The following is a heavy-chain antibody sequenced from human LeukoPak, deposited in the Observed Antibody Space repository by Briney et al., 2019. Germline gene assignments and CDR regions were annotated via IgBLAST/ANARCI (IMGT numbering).Heavy chain of an antibody. Sequence: GGSLRLSCAATGFTFSDYYMSWIRQAPGKGLEWVSYISSSGSTIYYADSVKGRFTISRDNAKNSLYLQMNSLRAEDTAVYYCARDPSSSSWYWFDPWGQGTLVTVSS. CDR1: GFTFSDYY. CDR3: ARDPSSSSWYWFDP. J-gene: IGHJ5*02. D-gene: IGHD6-13*01. V-gene: IGHV3-11*01. CDR2: ISSSGSTI.